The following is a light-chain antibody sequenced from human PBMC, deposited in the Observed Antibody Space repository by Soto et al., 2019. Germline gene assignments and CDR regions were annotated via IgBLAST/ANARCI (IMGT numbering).Light chain of an antibody. Sequence: QSALTQPASVSGSPGQSITISCTGTSTDVGAYNYVSWYQQHPGKAPKLLIYDVSNRPSGVSSRFSASKSGKTASLIISGLQAEDEADYYCGSYTSSLTYVFGSGTKVTVL. CDR1: STDVGAYNY. CDR3: GSYTSSLTYV. CDR2: DVS. J-gene: IGLJ1*01. V-gene: IGLV2-14*03.